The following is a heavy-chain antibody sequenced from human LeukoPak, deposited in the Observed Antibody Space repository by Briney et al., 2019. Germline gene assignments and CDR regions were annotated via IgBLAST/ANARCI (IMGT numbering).Heavy chain of an antibody. J-gene: IGHJ4*02. D-gene: IGHD3-22*01. CDR1: GGTFSSYA. V-gene: IGHV1-69*13. Sequence: SVKVSCKASGGTFSSYAISWVRQAPGQGLEWMGGIIPIFGTANYAQKFQGRVTITADESTSTAYMELSSLRSEDTAVYYCARLKLQYYYDSSGRGGYFDYWGQGTLVIVSS. CDR2: IIPIFGTA. CDR3: ARLKLQYYYDSSGRGGYFDY.